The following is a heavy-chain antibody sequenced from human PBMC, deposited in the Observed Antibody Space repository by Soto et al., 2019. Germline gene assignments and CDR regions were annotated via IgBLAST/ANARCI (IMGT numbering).Heavy chain of an antibody. D-gene: IGHD3-3*01. V-gene: IGHV1-2*04. CDR1: GYTFTGYY. J-gene: IGHJ4*02. CDR2: INPNSGGT. CDR3: ARESYYDFWSGYYRYFDY. Sequence: ASVKVCCKASGYTFTGYYMHWVRQAPGQGLEWMGWINPNSGGTNYAQKFQGWVTMTRDTSISTAYMELSRLRSDDTAVYYCARESYYDFWSGYYRYFDYWGQGTLVTVSS.